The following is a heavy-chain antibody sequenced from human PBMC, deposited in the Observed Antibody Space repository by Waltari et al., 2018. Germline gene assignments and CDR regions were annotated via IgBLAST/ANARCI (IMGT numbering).Heavy chain of an antibody. CDR2: IIPIFGTA. Sequence: QVQLVQSGAEVKKPGSSVKVSCKASGGTFSRYAISWVRPAPGQGLEWMGGIIPIFGTANYAQKFQGRVTITTDESTSTAYMELSSLRSEDTAVYYCARPSYSSSLGSWFDPWGQGTLVTVSS. CDR1: GGTFSRYA. D-gene: IGHD6-6*01. J-gene: IGHJ5*02. V-gene: IGHV1-69*05. CDR3: ARPSYSSSLGSWFDP.